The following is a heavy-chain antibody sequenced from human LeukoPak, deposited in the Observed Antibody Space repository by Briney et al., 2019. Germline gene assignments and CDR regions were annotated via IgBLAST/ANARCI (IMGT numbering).Heavy chain of an antibody. Sequence: SETLSLTCTVSGGSISGQYWSWIRQPPGKGLEWIGEIYYSGGTKYNPSLERRVTISLDTSKNQFSLRLTSMTTADTAVYYCARDSSGVAARRGWFDPWGQGTLVTISS. CDR3: ARDSSGVAARRGWFDP. CDR2: IYYSGGT. V-gene: IGHV4-59*11. D-gene: IGHD6-6*01. J-gene: IGHJ5*02. CDR1: GGSISGQY.